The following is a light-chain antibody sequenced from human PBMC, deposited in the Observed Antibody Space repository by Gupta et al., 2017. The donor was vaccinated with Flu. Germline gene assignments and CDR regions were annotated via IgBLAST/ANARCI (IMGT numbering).Light chain of an antibody. CDR3: QQYET. J-gene: IGKJ1*01. V-gene: IGKV3-20*01. CDR1: QSVSSSY. Sequence: EIVLTQSPGTLSLSPGERATLSCRASQSVSSSYLAWYQQKPGQAPRLLIYGASSRATGIPDRFXGSXSGTDFXRPSSRLEPEDFAVYDCQQYETFGXGTKVEIK. CDR2: GAS.